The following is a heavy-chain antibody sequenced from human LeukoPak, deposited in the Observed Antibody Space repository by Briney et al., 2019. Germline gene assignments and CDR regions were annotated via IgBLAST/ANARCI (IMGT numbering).Heavy chain of an antibody. J-gene: IGHJ4*02. CDR3: TKNYYDSSGYFYVPDY. V-gene: IGHV3-49*04. CDR2: IRSKAYGGTT. CDR1: GFTFSSYE. Sequence: PGGSLRLSCAASGFTFSSYEMNWVRQAPGKGLEWVGFIRSKAYGGTTEYAASVKGRFTISRDGSQSIAYLQMNSLNREDTAVYYCTKNYYDSSGYFYVPDYWGQGTLVTVSS. D-gene: IGHD3-22*01.